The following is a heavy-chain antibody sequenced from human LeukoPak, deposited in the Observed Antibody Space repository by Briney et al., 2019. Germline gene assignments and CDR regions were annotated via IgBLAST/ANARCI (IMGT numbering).Heavy chain of an antibody. V-gene: IGHV4-4*02. CDR1: GGSISSSKW. CDR3: ARLSLKVLEWSPTKGKETHYFDY. D-gene: IGHD3-3*01. CDR2: IYHSGST. Sequence: PSETLSLTCAVSGGSISSSKWWSWVRQPPGKGLEWIGEIYHSGSTKYNPSLKSRVTILEDKSKNQFSLNLSSVTAADTAVYYCARLSLKVLEWSPTKGKETHYFDYWGQGTLVTVSS. J-gene: IGHJ4*02.